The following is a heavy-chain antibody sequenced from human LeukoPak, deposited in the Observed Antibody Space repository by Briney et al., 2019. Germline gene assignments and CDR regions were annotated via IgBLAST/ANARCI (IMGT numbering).Heavy chain of an antibody. D-gene: IGHD3-3*01. J-gene: IGHJ4*02. CDR3: TTNAGDNDSAFY. V-gene: IGHV3-15*01. CDR2: IKSKTDGGTT. Sequence: GGSLRPSCAASGFTFSNAWMSWVRQAPGKGLEWVGRIKSKTDGGTTDYAAPVKGRFTISRDDSKNTLYLQMNSLKTEDTAVYYCTTNAGDNDSAFYWGQGTLVTVSS. CDR1: GFTFSNAW.